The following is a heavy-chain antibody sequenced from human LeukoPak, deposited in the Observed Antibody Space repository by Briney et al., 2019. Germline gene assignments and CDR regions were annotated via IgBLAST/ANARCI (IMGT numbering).Heavy chain of an antibody. D-gene: IGHD6-13*01. CDR1: GGFIYNNW. V-gene: IGHV4-4*02. Sequence: SETLSLTCAVSGGFIYNNWWSWVRQAPGKGLEWIGEIHHSGSTNYNPSLKSRVTISVDKSNNKFSLEVSSVTAADTAVYYCARESDAGYSLGYWGQGSLVTVSS. CDR3: ARESDAGYSLGY. CDR2: IHHSGST. J-gene: IGHJ4*02.